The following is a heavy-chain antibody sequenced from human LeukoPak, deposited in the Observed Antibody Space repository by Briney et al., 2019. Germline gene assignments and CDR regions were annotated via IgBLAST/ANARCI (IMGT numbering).Heavy chain of an antibody. CDR2: ISYDGSNK. CDR1: GFTFSSYA. V-gene: IGHV3-30*04. D-gene: IGHD1-26*01. J-gene: IGHJ4*02. CDR3: AREGRVMVGATGYFDY. Sequence: PGRSLRLSCAASGFTFSSYAMHWVRQAPGKGLEWVAVISYDGSNKYYADSVKGRFTISRDNSKNTLYLQMNSLRAEDTAVYYCAREGRVMVGATGYFDYWGQGTLVTVSS.